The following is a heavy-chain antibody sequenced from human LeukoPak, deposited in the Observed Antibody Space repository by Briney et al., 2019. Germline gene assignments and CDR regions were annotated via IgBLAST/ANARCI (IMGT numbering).Heavy chain of an antibody. D-gene: IGHD5-18*01. V-gene: IGHV4-59*01. Sequence: IGYIYYSGSTNYNPSLKSRVTISVDTSKNQFSLKLSSVTAADTAVYYCARDLGYPRGYFDLWGRGTLVTVSS. CDR3: ARDLGYPRGYFDL. CDR2: IYYSGST. J-gene: IGHJ2*01.